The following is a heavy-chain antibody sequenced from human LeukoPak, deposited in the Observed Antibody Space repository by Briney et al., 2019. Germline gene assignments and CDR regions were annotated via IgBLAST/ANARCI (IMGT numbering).Heavy chain of an antibody. CDR1: GGSISSSSYY. D-gene: IGHD4-17*01. CDR2: IYYSESTYYNGGRT. J-gene: IGHJ5*02. Sequence: SETLSLTCTVSGGSISSSSYYWGWIRQPPGKGLEWIGSIYYSESTYYNGGRTYYNPSLKSRATISVDTSKNQFSLNLSSVTAADTAVYYCARRQKYGDYAVWFDPWGQGTLVTVSS. CDR3: ARRQKYGDYAVWFDP. V-gene: IGHV4-39*02.